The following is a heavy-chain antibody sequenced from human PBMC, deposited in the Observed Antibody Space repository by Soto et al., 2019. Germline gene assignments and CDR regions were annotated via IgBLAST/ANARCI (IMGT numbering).Heavy chain of an antibody. V-gene: IGHV3-15*01. D-gene: IGHD4-4*01. J-gene: IGHJ6*03. CDR1: GFTFSNAW. Sequence: GGSLRLSCAASGFTFSNAWMSWVRQAPGKGLEWVGCIKSKTDGGTTDYAAPVKGRFTISRDDSKNTLYLQMNSLKTEDTAVYYCTTGIATTSYYYYYMDVWGKGTTVTVSS. CDR3: TTGIATTSYYYYYMDV. CDR2: IKSKTDGGTT.